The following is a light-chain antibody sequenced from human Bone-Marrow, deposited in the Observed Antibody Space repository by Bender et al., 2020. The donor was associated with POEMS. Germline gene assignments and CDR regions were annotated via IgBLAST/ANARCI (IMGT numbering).Light chain of an antibody. CDR2: EVT. CDR3: CSYAGNRPLV. CDR1: STNVGSYNL. V-gene: IGLV2-23*02. Sequence: QSALTQVASVSGSAGQSITISCTGTSTNVGSYNLVSWYQQHPNEAPKLLISEVTKRPSGVSNRFSGSKSGNTASLTISGLQAEDEADYFCCSYAGNRPLVFGGGTKLTVL. J-gene: IGLJ3*02.